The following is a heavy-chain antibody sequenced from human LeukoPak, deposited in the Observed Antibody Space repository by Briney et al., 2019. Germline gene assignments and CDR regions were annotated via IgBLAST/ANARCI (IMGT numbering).Heavy chain of an antibody. J-gene: IGHJ4*02. CDR3: ARSVDY. Sequence: PGGSLRLSCGASGFTFSNYWMSWVRQAPGKGLEWVANISPDGSAAFYVDSVKGRVTISRDNAKNSLYLQMFSLRAEDTAVYYCARSVDYWGQGTLVTVSS. CDR2: ISPDGSAA. V-gene: IGHV3-7*01. CDR1: GFTFSNYW.